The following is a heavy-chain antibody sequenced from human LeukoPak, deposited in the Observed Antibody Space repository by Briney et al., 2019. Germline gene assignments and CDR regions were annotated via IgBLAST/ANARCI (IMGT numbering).Heavy chain of an antibody. CDR1: GFTFSSYW. Sequence: GGSLRLSCAASGFTFSSYWMHWVPQAPGKGLVWVSRIKSDDSSTDYADSVKGRFTIPRDSAKNTLYLQMNSLRAEDTAVYYCTTIRPDYWGQGTLVTVSS. CDR2: IKSDDSST. V-gene: IGHV3-74*01. D-gene: IGHD5-12*01. CDR3: TTIRPDY. J-gene: IGHJ4*02.